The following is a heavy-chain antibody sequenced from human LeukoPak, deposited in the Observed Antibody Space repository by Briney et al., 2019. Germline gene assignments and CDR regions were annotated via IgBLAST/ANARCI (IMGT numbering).Heavy chain of an antibody. CDR2: ISPYNGNT. V-gene: IGHV1-18*01. J-gene: IGHJ5*02. D-gene: IGHD4-17*01. CDR1: GYTFTSYG. Sequence: ASLKVSCKASGYTFTSYGINWVRQAPGQGLEWMGWISPYNGNTKYAEKIQRRVTITTDTSTSTAYMELRSLSSDDTAVYYCARDQRGYGDSSGASKWIDPWGQGTVVSVS. CDR3: ARDQRGYGDSSGASKWIDP.